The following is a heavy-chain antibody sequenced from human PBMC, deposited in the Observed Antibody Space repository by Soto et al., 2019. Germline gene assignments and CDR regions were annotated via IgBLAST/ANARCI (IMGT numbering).Heavy chain of an antibody. CDR1: GGSISSYY. D-gene: IGHD3-22*01. J-gene: IGHJ4*02. Sequence: SETLSLTCTVSGGSISSYYWSWIRQPPGKGLEWIGYIYYSGSTNYNPSLKSRVTISVDTSTSTVYMDLSSLKSEDTAVYYCARSPYSSGYYYAIDYWGQGTQVTVSS. CDR3: ARSPYSSGYYYAIDY. CDR2: IYYSGST. V-gene: IGHV4-59*01.